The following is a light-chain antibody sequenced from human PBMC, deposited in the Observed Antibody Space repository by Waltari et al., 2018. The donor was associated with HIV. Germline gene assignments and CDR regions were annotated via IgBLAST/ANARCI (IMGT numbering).Light chain of an antibody. V-gene: IGLV1-44*01. CDR2: TNN. CDR3: AAWDDSLIGLV. CDR1: SSNIGTNV. J-gene: IGLJ1*01. Sequence: QSVLTQPPSASGTPGQRVTISCSGSSSNIGTNVVSWFQQLPGTAPKLLIFTNNQRLSGVPDRFSGSKSGTSASLTISGLRSEDEADYFCAAWDDSLIGLVFGTGTKVTVL.